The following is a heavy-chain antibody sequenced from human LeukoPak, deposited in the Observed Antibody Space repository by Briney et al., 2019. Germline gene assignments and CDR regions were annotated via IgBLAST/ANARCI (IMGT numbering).Heavy chain of an antibody. Sequence: GRSLRLSCAASGFTFSSYGMHWVRQAPGKGLEWVAVIWYDGSNKYYADSVKGRFTISRDNSKNTLYLQMNSLRAEDTAVYYCAREQGGWGWELVAYYYYGMDVWGQGTTVTASS. D-gene: IGHD1-26*01. CDR1: GFTFSSYG. J-gene: IGHJ6*02. CDR2: IWYDGSNK. CDR3: AREQGGWGWELVAYYYYGMDV. V-gene: IGHV3-33*01.